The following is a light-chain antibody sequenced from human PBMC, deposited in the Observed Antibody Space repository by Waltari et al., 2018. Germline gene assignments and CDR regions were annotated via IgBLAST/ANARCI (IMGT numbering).Light chain of an antibody. CDR3: QVWDSTTDHAI. Sequence: SYVVTQPPSVSLAPGKTATITCGGDDIGRKNVGWYPQRPGQAPVLGVYDNSDRSSGVPDRFSGANSGDTATLTISRVEVGDEADFYCQVWDSTTDHAIFGGGTKLTVL. CDR2: DNS. J-gene: IGLJ2*01. V-gene: IGLV3-21*03. CDR1: DIGRKN.